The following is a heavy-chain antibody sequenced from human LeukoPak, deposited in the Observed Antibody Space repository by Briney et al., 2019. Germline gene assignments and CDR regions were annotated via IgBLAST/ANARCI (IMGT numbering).Heavy chain of an antibody. CDR1: GGSFSGYY. CDR2: INHSGST. Sequence: PSETLSLTCAVYGGSFSGYYWSWIRQPPGKGLEWIGEINHSGSTNYNPSLKSRVTISVDTSKNQFSLKLSSVTAADTAVYYCARRLPSPKDYWGQGTLVTVSS. V-gene: IGHV4-34*01. J-gene: IGHJ4*02. CDR3: ARRLPSPKDY.